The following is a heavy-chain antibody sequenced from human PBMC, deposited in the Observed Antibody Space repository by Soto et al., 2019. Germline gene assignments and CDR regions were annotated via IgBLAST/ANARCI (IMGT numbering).Heavy chain of an antibody. CDR2: IYWDDDK. J-gene: IGHJ3*02. D-gene: IGHD5-18*01. CDR1: GGSISSGGYY. CDR3: AHSPMVISAFDI. V-gene: IGHV2-5*02. Sequence: TLSLTCTVSGGSISSGGYYWGWIRQHPGKGLEWLALIYWDDDKRYSPSLKSRLTITKDTSKNQVVLTMTNMDPVDTATYYCAHSPMVISAFDIWGQGTMVT.